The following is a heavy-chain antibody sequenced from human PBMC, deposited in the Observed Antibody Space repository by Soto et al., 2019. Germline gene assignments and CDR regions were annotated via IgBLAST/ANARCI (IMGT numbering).Heavy chain of an antibody. J-gene: IGHJ3*02. CDR3: AKGGPYDSSGYYPEAAFDI. CDR1: GFTFSSYA. V-gene: IGHV3-23*01. Sequence: PGGSLRLSCAASGFTFSSYAMSWVRQAPGKGLEWVSAISGSGGSTYYADSVKGRFTISRDNSKNTLYLQMNSLRAEDTAVYYCAKGGPYDSSGYYPEAAFDIWGQGTMVTVSS. CDR2: ISGSGGST. D-gene: IGHD3-22*01.